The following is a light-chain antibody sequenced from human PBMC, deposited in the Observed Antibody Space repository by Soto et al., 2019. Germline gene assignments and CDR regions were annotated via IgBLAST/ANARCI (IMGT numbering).Light chain of an antibody. V-gene: IGLV2-23*02. CDR1: TSDVGSYDF. CDR3: CSDAGNRSPYV. J-gene: IGLJ1*01. Sequence: QSALTQPASASGSPGQSITISCTGTTSDVGSYDFVSWYQQHPGKAPKIMIYEVSKRPSGDSNRFSGSKSGNTASLTISGHQAEDEDDYYCCSDAGNRSPYVFGTGTKLTVL. CDR2: EVS.